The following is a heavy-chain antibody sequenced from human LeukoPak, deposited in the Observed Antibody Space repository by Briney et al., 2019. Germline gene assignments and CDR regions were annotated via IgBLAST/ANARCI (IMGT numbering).Heavy chain of an antibody. J-gene: IGHJ4*02. Sequence: GGSLRLSCAASGFTFSSYAMNWVRQAPGKGLEWVSYISSSSGTIYYADSVKGRFTISRDNAKNSLSLQMNSLRAEDTAVYYCARRAGAYSHPYDYWGQGTLVTVSS. CDR3: ARRAGAYSHPYDY. CDR1: GFTFSSYA. V-gene: IGHV3-48*01. D-gene: IGHD4/OR15-4a*01. CDR2: ISSSSGTI.